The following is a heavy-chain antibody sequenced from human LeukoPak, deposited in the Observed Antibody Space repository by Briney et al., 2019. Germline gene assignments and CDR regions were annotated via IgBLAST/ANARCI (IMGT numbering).Heavy chain of an antibody. V-gene: IGHV4-34*01. CDR3: ARGWNSSSWYDY. J-gene: IGHJ4*02. CDR2: INHSGST. CDR1: GGSFSGYY. Sequence: SETLSLTCAVCGGSFSGYYWSWIRQPPGKGLEWIGEINHSGSTNYNPSLKSRVTISVDTSKNQFSLKLSSVTAADTAVYYCARGWNSSSWYDYWGQGTLVTVSS. D-gene: IGHD6-13*01.